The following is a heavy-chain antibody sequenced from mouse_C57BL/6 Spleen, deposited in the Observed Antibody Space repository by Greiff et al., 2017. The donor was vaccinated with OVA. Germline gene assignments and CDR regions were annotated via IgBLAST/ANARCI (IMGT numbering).Heavy chain of an antibody. CDR3: ARGGFLRYYGSPRWYFDV. CDR2: IHPNSGST. Sequence: QVQLQQPGAELVKPGASVKLSCKASGYTFTSYWMHWVKQRPGQGLEWIGMIHPNSGSTNYNEKFKSKATLTVDKSSSTAYMQLSSLTSEDSAVSYCARGGFLRYYGSPRWYFDVWGTGTTVTVSS. D-gene: IGHD1-1*01. CDR1: GYTFTSYW. V-gene: IGHV1-64*01. J-gene: IGHJ1*03.